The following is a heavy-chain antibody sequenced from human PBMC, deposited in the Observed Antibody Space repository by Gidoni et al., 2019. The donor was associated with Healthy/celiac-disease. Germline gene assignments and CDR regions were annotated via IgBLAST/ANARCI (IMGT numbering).Heavy chain of an antibody. J-gene: IGHJ3*02. V-gene: IGHV1-58*01. D-gene: IGHD3-22*01. CDR3: AADRLPYYYDSSGYYPHAFDI. CDR2: IVVGSGNT. Sequence: QMQLVQSGPEVKKPGTSVKVSCKASGFTFTSSAVQWVRQARGQRLDWIGWIVVGSGNTNYAQKFQERVTITRDMSTSTAYMELSSLRSEDTAVYYCAADRLPYYYDSSGYYPHAFDIWGQGTMVTVSS. CDR1: GFTFTSSA.